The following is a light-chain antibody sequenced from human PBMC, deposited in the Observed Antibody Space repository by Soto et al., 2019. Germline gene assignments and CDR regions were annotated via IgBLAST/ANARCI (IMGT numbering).Light chain of an antibody. J-gene: IGKJ5*01. CDR3: QQGST. V-gene: IGKV3-11*01. CDR2: DAS. Sequence: EIVLTQSPATLSLSPGERATLFCRASQSVSSYLAWYQQKPGQAPRLLIYDASNRATGIPARFSGSGSGTDFTLTISSLEPEDFAVYYCQQGSTFGQGTRLEIK. CDR1: QSVSSY.